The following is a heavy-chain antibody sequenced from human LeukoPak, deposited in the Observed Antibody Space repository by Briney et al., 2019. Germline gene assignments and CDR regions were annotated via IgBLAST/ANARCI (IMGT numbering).Heavy chain of an antibody. V-gene: IGHV4-30-4*01. CDR1: GGSISSGDYY. CDR3: ARDQPHYYGSGSYYNEYYYYYGMDV. Sequence: SETLSLTCTVSGGSISSGDYYWSWIRQPPGKGLEWIGYNYYSGSTYYNPSLKSRVTISVDTSKNQFSLKLSSVTAADTAVYYCARDQPHYYGSGSYYNEYYYYYGMDVWGQGTTVTVSS. D-gene: IGHD3-10*01. J-gene: IGHJ6*02. CDR2: NYYSGST.